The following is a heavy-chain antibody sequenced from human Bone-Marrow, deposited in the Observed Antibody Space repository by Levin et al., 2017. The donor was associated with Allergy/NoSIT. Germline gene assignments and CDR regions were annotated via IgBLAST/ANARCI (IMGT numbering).Heavy chain of an antibody. CDR3: ARVLAYGMDD. CDR1: GYDLHNFG. Sequence: ASVKVSCKASGYDLHNFGISWVRQAPGQGLDWMGWSSAYGGNTNYAQKIQDRITMTTDSSTSTFYMELRSLRPDDTAMYYCARVLAYGMDDWGQGTTVTVSS. V-gene: IGHV1-18*01. CDR2: SSAYGGNT. J-gene: IGHJ6*02.